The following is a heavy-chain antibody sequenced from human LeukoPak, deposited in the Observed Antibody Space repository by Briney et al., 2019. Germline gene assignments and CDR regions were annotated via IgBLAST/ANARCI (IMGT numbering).Heavy chain of an antibody. V-gene: IGHV4-38-2*02. Sequence: PSETLSLTCTVSGYSISSDYYWGWIRQPPGKGLEWVGSIYHTGTTYYNPSLKSRVTISVDTSKNQFSLKLSSVTAADTAVYYCARGVRSVTTTFDYWGQGTLVTVSS. J-gene: IGHJ4*02. CDR3: ARGVRSVTTTFDY. CDR2: IYHTGTT. CDR1: GYSISSDYY. D-gene: IGHD4-17*01.